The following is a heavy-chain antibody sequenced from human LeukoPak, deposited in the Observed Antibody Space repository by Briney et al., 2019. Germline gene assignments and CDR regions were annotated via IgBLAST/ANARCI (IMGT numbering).Heavy chain of an antibody. D-gene: IGHD1-26*01. J-gene: IGHJ4*02. V-gene: IGHV3-43*01. CDR3: ARERGRVIDS. CDR2: ITWDGVYT. CDR1: GFTFHDYS. Sequence: GGSLRLSCEASGFTFHDYSMHWLRQPPGKDLQWVSLITWDGVYTFYADSVKGRFTMSRDNSRESLSLQMNGLTTDDTALYYCARERGRVIDSWGQGTLVTVSS.